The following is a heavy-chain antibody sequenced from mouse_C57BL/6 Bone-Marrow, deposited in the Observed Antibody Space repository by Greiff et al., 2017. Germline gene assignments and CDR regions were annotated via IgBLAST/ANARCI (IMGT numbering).Heavy chain of an antibody. Sequence: QVQLQQSGAELVRPGASVKLSCKASGYTFTDYYINWVKQRPGQGLEWIARIYPGSGNTYYNEKFKGKATLTAEKSSSTAYMQLSSLTSEDSAVYFCAYYGLAYWGQGTLVTVSA. V-gene: IGHV1-76*01. CDR3: AYYGLAY. J-gene: IGHJ3*01. CDR1: GYTFTDYY. D-gene: IGHD2-1*01. CDR2: IYPGSGNT.